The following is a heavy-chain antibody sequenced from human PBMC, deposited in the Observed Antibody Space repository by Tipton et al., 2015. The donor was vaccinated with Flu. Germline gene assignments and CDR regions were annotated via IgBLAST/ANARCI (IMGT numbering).Heavy chain of an antibody. CDR3: AKGKGVMGQQPRDY. D-gene: IGHD1/OR15-1a*01. J-gene: IGHJ4*02. Sequence: SLRLSCEASGFSFGSYAMSWVRQAPGKGLEWISVSSGTGGTTFYADPVRGRFAISRDNSKGILYLQMDSLRPEDTARYYCAKGKGVMGQQPRDYWGQGTLVTVS. CDR1: GFSFGSYA. CDR2: SSGTGGTT. V-gene: IGHV3-23*01.